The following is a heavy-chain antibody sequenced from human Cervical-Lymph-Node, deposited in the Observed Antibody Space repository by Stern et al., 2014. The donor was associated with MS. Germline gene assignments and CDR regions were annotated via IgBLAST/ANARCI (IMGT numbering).Heavy chain of an antibody. CDR1: GGSVSSTNW. D-gene: IGHD2/OR15-2a*01. V-gene: IGHV4-4*02. CDR2: IYHGGPS. Sequence: QVQLQESGPGLVKPSGTLSLTCAVSGGSVSSTNWWSWVRQSPGKGLWWIGNIYHGGPSNYRPSLRSQVPISLDNSKNHLSLHLTSVTAADTAVYYCARERQQYCNSEGCSYWYFDLWGRGTLVTVSS. CDR3: ARERQQYCNSEGCSYWYFDL. J-gene: IGHJ2*01.